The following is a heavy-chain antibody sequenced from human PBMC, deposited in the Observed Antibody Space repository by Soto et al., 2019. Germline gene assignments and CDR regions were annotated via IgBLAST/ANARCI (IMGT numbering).Heavy chain of an antibody. CDR2: ISGSGGST. D-gene: IGHD3-10*01. Sequence: GGSLRLSCAASGFTFSSYAMSWVRQAPGKGLEWVSAISGSGGSTYYADSVKGRFTISRDNSKNTLYLQMNSLRAEDTAVYYCARKSGGPPYYYGSGSSSRAFDIWGQGTMVTVSS. CDR1: GFTFSSYA. J-gene: IGHJ3*02. V-gene: IGHV3-23*01. CDR3: ARKSGGPPYYYGSGSSSRAFDI.